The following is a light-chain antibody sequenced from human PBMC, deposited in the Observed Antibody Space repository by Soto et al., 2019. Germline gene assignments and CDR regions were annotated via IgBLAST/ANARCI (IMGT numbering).Light chain of an antibody. CDR1: SSDVGGYNY. CDR2: DVT. V-gene: IGLV2-14*03. Sequence: QSVLTQPASVSGSPGQSITISCTGTSSDVGGYNYVSWYQHHPGKAPKLIIYDVTNRPSGVANPFSGSNSGNTASLTISGGQPEDEAAYYCSSYTASNTRQVVFGTGTKLTVL. J-gene: IGLJ1*01. CDR3: SSYTASNTRQVV.